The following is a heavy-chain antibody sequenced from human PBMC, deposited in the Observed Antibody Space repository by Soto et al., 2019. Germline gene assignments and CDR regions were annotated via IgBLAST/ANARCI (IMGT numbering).Heavy chain of an antibody. CDR2: ISYDGSNK. J-gene: IGHJ6*02. Sequence: GGSLRLSCAASGSTFSSYAMHWVRQAPGKGLERVAVISYDGSNKYYADSVKGRFTISRDNSKNTLYLQMNSLRAEDTAVYYCAREGGYSYGSYYYYGMDVWGQGATVTVSS. D-gene: IGHD5-18*01. V-gene: IGHV3-30-3*01. CDR3: AREGGYSYGSYYYYGMDV. CDR1: GSTFSSYA.